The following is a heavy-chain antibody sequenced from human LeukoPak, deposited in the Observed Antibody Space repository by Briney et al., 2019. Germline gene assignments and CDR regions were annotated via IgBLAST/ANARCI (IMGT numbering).Heavy chain of an antibody. J-gene: IGHJ4*02. Sequence: SDTLSLTCCVSYGSLTTYFWSWIRHPPGKGLEWIGYNYSSGRTSYYPPPNSRVTISLVTPKKQFSLRLSSVTAADTAVYYRATHESKDGYRGFDSWGQGALVTVSS. D-gene: IGHD5-24*01. CDR2: NYSSGRT. CDR1: YGSLTTYF. V-gene: IGHV4-59*08. CDR3: ATHESKDGYRGFDS.